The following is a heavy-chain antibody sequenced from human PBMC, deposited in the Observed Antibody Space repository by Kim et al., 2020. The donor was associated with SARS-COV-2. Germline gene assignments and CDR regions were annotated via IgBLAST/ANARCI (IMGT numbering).Heavy chain of an antibody. CDR3: AGAETTVTTFYSYGMDV. Sequence: GGSLRLSCAASGFTFSSYEMNWVRQAPGKGLEWVSYISSSGSTIYYADSVKGRFTISRDNAKNSLYLQMNSLRAEDTAVYYCAGAETTVTTFYSYGMDVWCQGATFTVS. V-gene: IGHV3-48*03. J-gene: IGHJ6*02. D-gene: IGHD4-17*01. CDR2: ISSSGSTI. CDR1: GFTFSSYE.